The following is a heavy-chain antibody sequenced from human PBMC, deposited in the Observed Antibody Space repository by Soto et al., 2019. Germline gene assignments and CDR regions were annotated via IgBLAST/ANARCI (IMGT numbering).Heavy chain of an antibody. CDR1: GYTLTELS. J-gene: IGHJ6*02. D-gene: IGHD3-3*01. CDR3: ARDRSRLRFLEWSLGSPGGSGGMDV. V-gene: IGHV1-24*01. CDR2: FDPEDGET. Sequence: ASVKISCKVSGYTLTELSMHWVRQAPGKGLEWMGGFDPEDGETIYAQKFQGRVTMTEDTSTDTAYMELSSLRSEDTAVYYCARDRSRLRFLEWSLGSPGGSGGMDVWGQGTTVTVSS.